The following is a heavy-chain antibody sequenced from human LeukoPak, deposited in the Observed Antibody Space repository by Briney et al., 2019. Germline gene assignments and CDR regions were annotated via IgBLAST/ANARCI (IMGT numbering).Heavy chain of an antibody. CDR2: IIPIFGTA. D-gene: IGHD4-17*01. J-gene: IGHJ6*03. Sequence: VASVKVSCKASGGTFSSYAISWVRQAPGQGLEWMGRIIPIFGTANYAQKFQGRVTITTDESTSTAYMELSSLRSEDTAVYYCATYWPGPYGDYEGYYYMDVWGKGTTVTVSS. V-gene: IGHV1-69*05. CDR3: ATYWPGPYGDYEGYYYMDV. CDR1: GGTFSSYA.